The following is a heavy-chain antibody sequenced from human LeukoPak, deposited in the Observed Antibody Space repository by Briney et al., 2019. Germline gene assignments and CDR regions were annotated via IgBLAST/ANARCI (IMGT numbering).Heavy chain of an antibody. CDR1: GFTFSRYG. Sequence: GRSLRLSCAASGFTFSRYGMHWVRQAPGKGLEWVAVIWYDGSNKYYADSVEGRFTISRDNSKNTLYLLMNSLRAEDTAVYYCAKAQPVAGFYDYWGQGTLVTVSS. V-gene: IGHV3-33*06. J-gene: IGHJ4*02. CDR2: IWYDGSNK. CDR3: AKAQPVAGFYDY. D-gene: IGHD6-19*01.